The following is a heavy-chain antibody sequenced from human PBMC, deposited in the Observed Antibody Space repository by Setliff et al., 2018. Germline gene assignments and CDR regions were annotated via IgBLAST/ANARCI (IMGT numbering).Heavy chain of an antibody. CDR1: GGSLSSFY. CDR2: IYHNGNT. J-gene: IGHJ4*02. CDR3: RFWSSYYKNDY. D-gene: IGHD3-3*01. Sequence: PSETLSLTCTVSGGSLSSFYWSWIRQSPGRGLEWIGYIYHNGNTNYNPSLNSRVSVSVDTPTNQFSLKVFSVTAADTAVYYCRFWSSYYKNDYWAQGTLVTVS. V-gene: IGHV4-59*03.